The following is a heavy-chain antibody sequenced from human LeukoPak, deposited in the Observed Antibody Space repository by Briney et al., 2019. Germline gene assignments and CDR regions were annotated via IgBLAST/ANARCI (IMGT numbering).Heavy chain of an antibody. V-gene: IGHV3-11*06. D-gene: IGHD3-10*01. CDR3: ASVTMVRGVMRSGCSYYFHY. CDR1: GFTFSDYY. J-gene: IGHJ4*02. Sequence: GGSLRLSCAASGFTFSDYYMSWIRQAPGKGLEWVSYISSSSSYTNYADSVKGRFTISRDNAKNSLYLQMNSLRAEDTAVYYCASVTMVRGVMRSGCSYYFHYWGRGTLVTVSS. CDR2: ISSSSSYT.